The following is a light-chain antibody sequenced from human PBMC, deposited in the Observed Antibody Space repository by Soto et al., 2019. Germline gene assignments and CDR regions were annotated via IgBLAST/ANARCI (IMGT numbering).Light chain of an antibody. CDR1: QSVSSN. CDR3: QEYNHWPLYT. Sequence: EIVMTQSPATLSVSPGERATLSCRASQSVSSNVAWYQQKPGQAPRLLIYGASTRATGIPARFSGSGSGTEFTLTIGSLQSEDFAGYYCQEYNHWPLYTFGQGTKLEVK. V-gene: IGKV3-15*01. J-gene: IGKJ2*01. CDR2: GAS.